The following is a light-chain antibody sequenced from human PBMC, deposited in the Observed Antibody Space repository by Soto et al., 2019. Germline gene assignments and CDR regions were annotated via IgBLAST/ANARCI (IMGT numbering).Light chain of an antibody. J-gene: IGKJ4*01. CDR1: QRVLYSSNNKTY. CDR3: QQYYSTPLT. V-gene: IGKV4-1*01. CDR2: WAS. Sequence: DIVMTQSPDSLAVSLGERATINCKSSQRVLYSSNNKTYLAWYQQKPEQHPKLLIYWASTRESGVPDRFSGSGSGTDFTLTISSLQAEDVAVYYCQQYYSTPLTFGGGTKVEIK.